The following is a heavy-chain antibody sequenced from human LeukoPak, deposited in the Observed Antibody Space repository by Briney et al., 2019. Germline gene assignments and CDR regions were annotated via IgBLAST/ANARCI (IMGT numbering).Heavy chain of an antibody. V-gene: IGHV4-59*01. Sequence: PSETLSLTCSVSGGSISPYYWSWIRQPPGKGLEWIGWIYYIGRTTYNPSLKSRVTISVDTSKNQFSLNLSSVTAADTAVYYCVRFSHDSGSYPSWYFDIWGRGTPVTVSS. CDR3: VRFSHDSGSYPSWYFDI. CDR2: IYYIGRT. CDR1: GGSISPYY. D-gene: IGHD5-12*01. J-gene: IGHJ2*01.